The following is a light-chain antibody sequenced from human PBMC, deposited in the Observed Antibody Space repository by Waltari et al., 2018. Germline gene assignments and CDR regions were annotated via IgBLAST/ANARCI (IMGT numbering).Light chain of an antibody. Sequence: EIVLTQSPGTLSLSPGERATLSCRASQSVSSSYLAWYQQKPCQAPRLLIYGASSSATGIPDRFSGSGSGTDFTLTISRLEPEDFAVYYCQQYGSSPNTFGQGTKLEIK. V-gene: IGKV3-20*01. CDR2: GAS. J-gene: IGKJ2*01. CDR3: QQYGSSPNT. CDR1: QSVSSSY.